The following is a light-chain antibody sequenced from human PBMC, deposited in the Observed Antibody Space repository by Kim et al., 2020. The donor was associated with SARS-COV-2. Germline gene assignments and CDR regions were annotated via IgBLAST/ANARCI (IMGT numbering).Light chain of an antibody. V-gene: IGLV3-19*01. J-gene: IGLJ3*02. CDR3: NSRDSSGNHLSV. CDR1: NLRTYY. Sequence: SSELTQDPAVSVALGQTVRITCQGDNLRTYYANWYQQKPGQAPVVVICGKNNRPSGIPDRFSGSRSGNTASLTITGAQAEDEADYYCNSRDSSGNHLSVFGGGTQLTVL. CDR2: GKN.